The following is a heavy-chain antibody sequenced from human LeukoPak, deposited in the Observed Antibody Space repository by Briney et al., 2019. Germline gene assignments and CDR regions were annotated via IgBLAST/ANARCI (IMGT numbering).Heavy chain of an antibody. D-gene: IGHD6-13*01. CDR3: AKDRIAGHDTFDI. CDR1: GFTFSNYA. CDR2: INSGGST. Sequence: GGSLRLSCAASGFTFSNYAISWVRQAPGKGLEWVSLINSGGSTYYADSVKGRFTISRDNSKNTVYLQMNSLRAEDTAVYYCAKDRIAGHDTFDIWGQGTVVTVSS. V-gene: IGHV3-66*02. J-gene: IGHJ3*02.